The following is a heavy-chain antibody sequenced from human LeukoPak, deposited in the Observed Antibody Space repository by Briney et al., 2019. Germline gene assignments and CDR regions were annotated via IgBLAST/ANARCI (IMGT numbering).Heavy chain of an antibody. D-gene: IGHD3-10*01. Sequence: ASVKVSCKASGYTFTSYDINWVRQATGQGLEWMGWMNPNSGNTGYAQKFQGRGTMTRNTSISTAYMYLSSLRSEDTAVYYCARGLLWFGELSGDAFDIWGQGTMVTVSS. CDR1: GYTFTSYD. V-gene: IGHV1-8*01. CDR2: MNPNSGNT. J-gene: IGHJ3*02. CDR3: ARGLLWFGELSGDAFDI.